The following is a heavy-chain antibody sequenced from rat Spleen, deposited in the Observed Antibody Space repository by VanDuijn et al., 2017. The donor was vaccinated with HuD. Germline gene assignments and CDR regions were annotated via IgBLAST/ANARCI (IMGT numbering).Heavy chain of an antibody. J-gene: IGHJ4*01. D-gene: IGHD4-3*01. Sequence: EVQLVESDGGLVQPGRSLKLSCAASGFTFSNYDMAWVRQAPTKGLEWVASISTGGGNTYYRDSVKGRITISRDDARSLLYLQKDSLRSEDTATYYCARGTTIRGYVLDAWGQGASVTVSS. CDR3: ARGTTIRGYVLDA. CDR2: ISTGGGNT. CDR1: GFTFSNYD. V-gene: IGHV5S23*01.